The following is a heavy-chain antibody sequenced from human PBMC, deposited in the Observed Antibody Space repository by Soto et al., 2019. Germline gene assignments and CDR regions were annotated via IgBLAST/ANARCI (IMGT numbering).Heavy chain of an antibody. D-gene: IGHD2-2*01. V-gene: IGHV4-34*01. CDR2: INHSGST. CDR1: GVSFSGYF. Sequence: SETLSLTSAVYGVSFSGYFWSWIRQHPGKGLEWIGEINHSGSTNYNPSLKSRVTISVDTSKNQFSLKLSSVTAADTAVYYCARAEVVVVPAGYYYYMDVWGKGTTVTVSS. J-gene: IGHJ6*03. CDR3: ARAEVVVVPAGYYYYMDV.